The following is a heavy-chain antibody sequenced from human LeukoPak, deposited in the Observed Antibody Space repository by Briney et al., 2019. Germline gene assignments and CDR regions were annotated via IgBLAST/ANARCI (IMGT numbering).Heavy chain of an antibody. CDR3: ARDNSVEDTAWWCDP. CDR1: GYTFTGYY. Sequence: PPASVKVSCKASGYTFTGYYMHWVRQAPGQGLEWMGIINPSGGSTSYAQKFQGRVTMTRDMSTSTDYMELSSLRSADTAVYYCARDNSVEDTAWWCDPWGQGTLVTVSS. J-gene: IGHJ5*02. V-gene: IGHV1-46*01. D-gene: IGHD4-23*01. CDR2: INPSGGST.